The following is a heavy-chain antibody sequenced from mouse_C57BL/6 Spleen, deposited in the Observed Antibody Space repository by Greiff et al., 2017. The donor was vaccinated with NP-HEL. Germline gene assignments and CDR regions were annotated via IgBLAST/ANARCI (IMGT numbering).Heavy chain of an antibody. V-gene: IGHV1-4*01. CDR1: GYTFTSYT. Sequence: VKLQESAAELARPGASVKMSCKASGYTFTSYTMHWVKQRPGQGLEWIGYINPSSGYTKYNQKFKDKATLTADKSSSTAYMQLSSLTSEDSAVYYCARGYDYGGTWFAYWGQGTLVTVSA. CDR3: ARGYDYGGTWFAY. J-gene: IGHJ3*01. CDR2: INPSSGYT. D-gene: IGHD2-4*01.